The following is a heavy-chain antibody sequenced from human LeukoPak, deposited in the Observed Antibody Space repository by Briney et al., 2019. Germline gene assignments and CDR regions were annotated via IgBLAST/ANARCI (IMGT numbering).Heavy chain of an antibody. V-gene: IGHV3-23*01. CDR3: ARDANYHVSSDYYDAFDI. J-gene: IGHJ3*02. CDR1: GFTFSSYA. CDR2: ISGSGGST. Sequence: LPGGSLRLSCAASGFTFSSYAMSWARQAPGKGLEWVSAISGSGGSTYYADSVKGRFTISRDNAKNSLYLQMNSLRAEDTAVYYCARDANYHVSSDYYDAFDIWGQGTMVTVSS. D-gene: IGHD3-22*01.